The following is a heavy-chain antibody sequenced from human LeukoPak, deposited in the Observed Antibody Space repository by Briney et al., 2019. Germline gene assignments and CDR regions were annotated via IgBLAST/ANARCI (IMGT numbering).Heavy chain of an antibody. D-gene: IGHD6-13*01. CDR3: ATSGYSSSWYYFDY. CDR1: GYTLTELS. Sequence: GASVKVSCKVSGYTLTELSMHWVRQAPGKGLEWKGGFDPEDGETIDAQKFQGRVTMTEDTSTDTAYMELSSLRSEDTAVYYCATSGYSSSWYYFDYWGQGTLVTVSS. V-gene: IGHV1-24*01. J-gene: IGHJ4*02. CDR2: FDPEDGET.